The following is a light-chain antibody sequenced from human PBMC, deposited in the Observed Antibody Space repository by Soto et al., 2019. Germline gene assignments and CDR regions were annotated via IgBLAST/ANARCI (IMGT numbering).Light chain of an antibody. J-gene: IGKJ1*01. V-gene: IGKV3-15*01. CDR3: QQYNNWPWT. CDR2: GAS. CDR1: QSISDT. Sequence: ETVMTQSPATLSVSPGGRATLSCRASQSISDTLAWYQQKPGQAPRLLIHGASTRATGFPARFSGSGSGTDFTLTISSLQSEDFAVYYCQQYNNWPWTFGKGPRWIS.